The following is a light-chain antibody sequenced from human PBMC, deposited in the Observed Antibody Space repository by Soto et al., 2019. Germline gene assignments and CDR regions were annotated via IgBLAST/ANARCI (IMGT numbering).Light chain of an antibody. Sequence: LVLTQPPSASASLGASVTLNCTLSSSYSNYKVDWYQQRPGKGPRFVMRVGTGGIVGSKGDGIPDRFSVLGSGLNRYLTINNIQEEDESDYHCGADHGRGSNDVFGTGTEVTV. CDR2: VGTGGIVG. V-gene: IGLV9-49*01. CDR3: GADHGRGSNDV. J-gene: IGLJ1*01. CDR1: SSYSNYK.